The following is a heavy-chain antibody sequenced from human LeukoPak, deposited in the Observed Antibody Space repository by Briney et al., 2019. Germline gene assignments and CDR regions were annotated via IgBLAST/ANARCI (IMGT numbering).Heavy chain of an antibody. D-gene: IGHD6-13*01. CDR2: IYHSGST. CDR1: GYSISSGYY. V-gene: IGHV4-38-2*02. CDR3: AAGSDY. Sequence: SETLSLTCTVSGYSISSGYYWGWIRQPPGKGLEWIGSIYHSGSTYYNPSLNSRVTISVDTSKNQFSLKLSSVTAADTAVYYCAAGSDYWGQGTLVTVSS. J-gene: IGHJ4*02.